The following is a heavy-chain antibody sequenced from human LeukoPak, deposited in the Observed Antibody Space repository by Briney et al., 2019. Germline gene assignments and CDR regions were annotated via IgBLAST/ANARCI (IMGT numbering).Heavy chain of an antibody. CDR2: IYYSGST. CDR1: GGSISSSSYY. CDR3: ARAQHGDYFDY. V-gene: IGHV4-39*07. J-gene: IGHJ4*02. Sequence: SETLSLTCTVSGGSISSSSYYWGWIRQPPGKGLEWIGSIYYSGSTYYNPSLKSRVTISVDTSKNQFSLKLSSVTAADTAVYYCARAQHGDYFDYWGQGTLVTVSS. D-gene: IGHD4-17*01.